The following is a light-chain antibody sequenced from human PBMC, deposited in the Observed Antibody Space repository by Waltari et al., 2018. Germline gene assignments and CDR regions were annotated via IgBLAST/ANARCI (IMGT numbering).Light chain of an antibody. Sequence: DIQLTQSPSSLSASVGDRVTITCQASQDISNYLNWYQQKPGKAPKLLIFDASNLMTGVPPRFSVGGFVSDFTLTIDHLQPEDFATYYCQNYNILPSFGPGTRVDFK. J-gene: IGKJ3*01. CDR2: DAS. CDR3: QNYNILPS. V-gene: IGKV1-33*01. CDR1: QDISNY.